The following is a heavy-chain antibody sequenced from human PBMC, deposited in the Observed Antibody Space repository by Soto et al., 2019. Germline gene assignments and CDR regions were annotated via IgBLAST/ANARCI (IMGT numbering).Heavy chain of an antibody. J-gene: IGHJ3*02. D-gene: IGHD1-26*01. CDR3: ARDQSSGSYFLAFDI. V-gene: IGHV3-53*01. CDR2: IYSGGST. Sequence: GGSLRLSCAASGFTVSSNYMSWVRQAPGKGLEWVSVIYSGGSTYYADSAKGRFTISRDNSKNTLYLQMNSLRAEDTAVYYCARDQSSGSYFLAFDIWGQGTMVTVSS. CDR1: GFTVSSNY.